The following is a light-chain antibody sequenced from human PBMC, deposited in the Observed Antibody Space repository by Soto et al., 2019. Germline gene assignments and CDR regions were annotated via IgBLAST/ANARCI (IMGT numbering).Light chain of an antibody. V-gene: IGKV3-11*01. CDR3: QQYNNWPIT. Sequence: EIVLAQSPATLSLSPGERATLSCRASQSVSSYLAWYQQKPGQAPRLLIYDASNRATGIPARFSGSGSGTDFTLTISSLEPEDFAVYYCQQYNNWPITFGQGTRLETK. CDR2: DAS. CDR1: QSVSSY. J-gene: IGKJ5*01.